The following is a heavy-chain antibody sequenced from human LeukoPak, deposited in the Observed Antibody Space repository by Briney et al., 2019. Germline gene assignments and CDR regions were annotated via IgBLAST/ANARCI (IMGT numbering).Heavy chain of an antibody. Sequence: GGSLRLSCAASGFTFSSYAMSWVRQAPGKGLVWVSRINSDGSSTKHADSVKGRFTISRDNAKNTLHLQMNSLRAEDTAVYYCAGGSIAVAGTRNSLDSWGQGTLVTVSS. D-gene: IGHD6-19*01. V-gene: IGHV3-74*03. J-gene: IGHJ4*02. CDR2: INSDGSST. CDR1: GFTFSSYA. CDR3: AGGSIAVAGTRNSLDS.